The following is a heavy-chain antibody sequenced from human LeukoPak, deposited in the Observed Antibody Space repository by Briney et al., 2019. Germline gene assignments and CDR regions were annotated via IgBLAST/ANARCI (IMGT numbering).Heavy chain of an antibody. J-gene: IGHJ6*02. V-gene: IGHV1-2*02. D-gene: IGHD2-2*01. Sequence: ASVKVSCKASGYTFTAYYIHWVRQAPGQGLEWMGWINPNSGGTNYAQKFQGRVTMTRDTSISTAYMELSRLSSDDTAVYYCARDPIVVVPAVDYGMDVWGQGTTVTVSS. CDR3: ARDPIVVVPAVDYGMDV. CDR1: GYTFTAYY. CDR2: INPNSGGT.